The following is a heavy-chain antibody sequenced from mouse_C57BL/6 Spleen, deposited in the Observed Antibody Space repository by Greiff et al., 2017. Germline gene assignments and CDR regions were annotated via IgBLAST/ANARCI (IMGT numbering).Heavy chain of an antibody. J-gene: IGHJ1*03. CDR2: ISDGGSYT. D-gene: IGHD2-10*02. CDR1: GFTFSSYA. CDR3: ARDKGYGNYGYFDV. Sequence: EVQLVESGGGLVKPGGSLKLSCAASGFTFSSYAMSWVRQTPEKRLEWVATISDGGSYTYYPDNVKGRFTISRDNAKNNLYLQMSHLKSEDTAMYYCARDKGYGNYGYFDVWGTGTTVTVSS. V-gene: IGHV5-4*01.